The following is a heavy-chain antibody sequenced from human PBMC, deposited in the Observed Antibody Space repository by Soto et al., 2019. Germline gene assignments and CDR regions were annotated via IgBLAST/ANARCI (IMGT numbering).Heavy chain of an antibody. Sequence: SGPTLVNPTQTRTLTCTFSGLSLSTSGMCVSWIRQPPGKALEWLARIDWDDDKYYSTSLKTRLTISKDTSKTQVVLTMTNMDPVDMAAYYCAHLSNYYYFDYWGQGTLVTVSS. CDR2: IDWDDDK. V-gene: IGHV2-70*12. J-gene: IGHJ4*02. CDR1: GLSLSTSGMC. CDR3: AHLSNYYYFDY. D-gene: IGHD3-16*01.